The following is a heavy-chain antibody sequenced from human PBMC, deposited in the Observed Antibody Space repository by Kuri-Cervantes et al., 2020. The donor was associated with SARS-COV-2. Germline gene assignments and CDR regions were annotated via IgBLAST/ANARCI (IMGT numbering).Heavy chain of an antibody. CDR2: ISSSSSYI. D-gene: IGHD3-3*01. Sequence: GGSLRLSCAASGFTFSSYSMNWVRQAPGKGLEWVSSISSSSSYIYYADSVKGRFTISRDNAKNSLYLQMNSLRAEDTAVYYCARGRDRITIFGVVIIRGGYYYYGMDVWGQGTTVTVSS. V-gene: IGHV3-21*01. CDR3: ARGRDRITIFGVVIIRGGYYYYGMDV. J-gene: IGHJ6*02. CDR1: GFTFSSYS.